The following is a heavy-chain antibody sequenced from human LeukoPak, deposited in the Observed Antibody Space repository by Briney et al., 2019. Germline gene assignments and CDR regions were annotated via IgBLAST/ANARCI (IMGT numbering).Heavy chain of an antibody. Sequence: GGSLRLSCAASGFTVSSNYMSWVRQAPEKGLEWVSVIYSGGSTYYADSVKGRFTISRDNSKNTLYLQMNSLRAEDTAVYYCAKGAHKYYYDSSGSNWGQGTLVTVSS. CDR1: GFTVSSNY. CDR3: AKGAHKYYYDSSGSN. J-gene: IGHJ4*02. V-gene: IGHV3-66*01. CDR2: IYSGGST. D-gene: IGHD3-22*01.